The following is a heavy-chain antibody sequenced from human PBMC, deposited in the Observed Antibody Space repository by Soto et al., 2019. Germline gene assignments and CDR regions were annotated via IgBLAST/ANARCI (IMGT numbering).Heavy chain of an antibody. D-gene: IGHD3-22*01. Sequence: GGSLRLSCAASGFTFSSYAMHWVRQAPGKGLEWVAVISYDGSNKYYADSVKGRFTISRDNSKNTLYLQMNSLRAEDTAVYYCARDPIPGYDSSGSLQNWFEPWGQGTLVTVSS. V-gene: IGHV3-30-3*01. CDR1: GFTFSSYA. CDR3: ARDPIPGYDSSGSLQNWFEP. J-gene: IGHJ5*02. CDR2: ISYDGSNK.